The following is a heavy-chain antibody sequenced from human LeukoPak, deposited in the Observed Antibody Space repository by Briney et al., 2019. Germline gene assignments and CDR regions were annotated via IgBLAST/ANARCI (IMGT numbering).Heavy chain of an antibody. CDR3: ARDRVGSGWYPFDY. CDR2: INAGNGNT. J-gene: IGHJ4*02. V-gene: IGHV1-3*01. Sequence: ASVKVSCKASGYTFTSFAMHWVRQAPGQRLEWMGWINAGNGNTKYSEKFQGRVITIRDTSASTAYMELSSLRSEDTAVYYCARDRVGSGWYPFDYWGQGTLVTVSS. CDR1: GYTFTSFA. D-gene: IGHD6-19*01.